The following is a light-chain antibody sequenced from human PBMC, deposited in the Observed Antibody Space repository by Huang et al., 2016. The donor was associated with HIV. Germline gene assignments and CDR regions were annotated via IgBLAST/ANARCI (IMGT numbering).Light chain of an antibody. CDR3: QQYNNWPPNT. CDR1: QSVSSN. CDR2: GAS. V-gene: IGKV3-15*01. Sequence: EIVMTQSPATLSVSPGERVTLSGRASQSVSSNLAWYQHTPGQAPRLLIYGASTRATCIPARFSGSRSGTAFPLTISTLQSEDFAVYYCQQYNNWPPNTFGQGTKLEIK. J-gene: IGKJ2*01.